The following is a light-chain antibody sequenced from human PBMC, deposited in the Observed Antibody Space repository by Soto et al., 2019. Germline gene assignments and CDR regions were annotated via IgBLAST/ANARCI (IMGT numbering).Light chain of an antibody. Sequence: DVQMTQSPSSMSAFVGDRVTITCRARQSIAPYLAWFQQKPGKVPKLLIYATSTLQSGVPSRFSGSGSGTDFTLTISSLQPEDVGTYYCQKYNSAPLTFGGGTKVEIK. CDR2: ATS. V-gene: IGKV1-27*01. CDR1: QSIAPY. CDR3: QKYNSAPLT. J-gene: IGKJ4*01.